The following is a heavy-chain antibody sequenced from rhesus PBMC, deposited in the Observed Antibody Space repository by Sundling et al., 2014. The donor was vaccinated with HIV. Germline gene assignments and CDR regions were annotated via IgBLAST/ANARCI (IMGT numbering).Heavy chain of an antibody. Sequence: QVQLQESGPGVVKPSETLSLTCAVSGGSISDTYRWTWIRQPPGKGLEWIGYIYGRSINTNYNPSLKSRVTVSKDTSKNQFSLNLSSVTAAYTALYYCARSNPLYLDFDVWGPESWSPSRQ. CDR3: ARSNPLYLDFDV. V-gene: IGHV4S10*01. CDR1: GGSISDTYR. CDR2: IYGRSINT. D-gene: IGHD3-3*01. J-gene: IGHJ5-1*01.